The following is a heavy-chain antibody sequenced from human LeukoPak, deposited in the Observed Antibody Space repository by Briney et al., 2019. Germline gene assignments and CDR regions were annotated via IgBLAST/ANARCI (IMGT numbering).Heavy chain of an antibody. CDR3: ARAGSGYSFDS. J-gene: IGHJ4*02. CDR1: GGSISSYY. D-gene: IGHD3-3*01. CDR2: IYNSGST. Sequence: SETLSLTCTVPGGSISSYYWSWIRQPPEKELEWIGYIYNSGSTNYNPSLKSRVTISVDTSTNQFSLKLSPVTAADTAVYYCARAGSGYSFDSWGQGTLVTVSS. V-gene: IGHV4-59*01.